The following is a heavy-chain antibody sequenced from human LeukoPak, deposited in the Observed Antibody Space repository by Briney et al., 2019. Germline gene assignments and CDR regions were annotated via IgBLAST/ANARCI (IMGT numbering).Heavy chain of an antibody. J-gene: IGHJ4*02. D-gene: IGHD4-17*01. CDR1: GFTFSSYS. CDR2: ISSSSSTI. CDR3: ARGHYGDYVPFDY. Sequence: GGSLRLSCAASGFTFSSYSMNWVRLAPGKGLEWVSYISSSSSTIYFADSVKGRFTISRDTAKNSLYLQMNSLRAEDTAVYYCARGHYGDYVPFDYWGQETLVTVSS. V-gene: IGHV3-48*01.